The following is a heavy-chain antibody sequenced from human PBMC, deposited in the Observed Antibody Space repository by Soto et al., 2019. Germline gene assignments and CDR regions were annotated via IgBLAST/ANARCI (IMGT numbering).Heavy chain of an antibody. CDR2: TSSGSTTI. D-gene: IGHD3-22*01. CDR3: ARGGYYDQKGFNI. CDR1: GFTFSTYA. J-gene: IGHJ3*02. Sequence: SGGSLRLSCAASGFTFSTYAINRVRQAPGKGLEWLSYTSSGSTTIFYAGSVKGRFTVSRDNAKNSMYLQMNGLRDEDTAVYYCARGGYYDQKGFNIWGQGTMVTVSS. V-gene: IGHV3-48*02.